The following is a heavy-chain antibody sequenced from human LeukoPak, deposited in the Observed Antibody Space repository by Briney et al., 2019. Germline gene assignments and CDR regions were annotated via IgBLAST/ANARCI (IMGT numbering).Heavy chain of an antibody. CDR3: AKDRSGYFSDFDY. Sequence: GGSLRLSCAASGFTFRSFAMSWVRQAPGKGLEWVSGLSSSGVRTFSADSVRGRFTTSRDNSKNRLYLQINSLRAEDTAVYYCAKDRSGYFSDFDYWGQGTLVTVSS. CDR2: LSSSGVRT. D-gene: IGHD3-22*01. CDR1: GFTFRSFA. V-gene: IGHV3-23*01. J-gene: IGHJ4*02.